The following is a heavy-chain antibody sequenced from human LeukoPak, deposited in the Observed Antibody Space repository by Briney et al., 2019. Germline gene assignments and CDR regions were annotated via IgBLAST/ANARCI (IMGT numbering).Heavy chain of an antibody. CDR1: GFTFSSYA. J-gene: IGHJ4*02. V-gene: IGHV4-59*08. Sequence: NAGGSLRLSCAASGFTFSSYAMSWIRQPPGKGLEWIGYIYYSGSTNYNPSLKSRVTISADTSKNQFSLKLSSVTAADTAVYYCARNPGRIAAADNWGQGTLVTVSS. CDR3: ARNPGRIAAADN. CDR2: IYYSGST. D-gene: IGHD6-13*01.